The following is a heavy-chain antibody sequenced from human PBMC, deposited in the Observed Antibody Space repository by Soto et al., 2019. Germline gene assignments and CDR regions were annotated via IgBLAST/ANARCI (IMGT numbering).Heavy chain of an antibody. J-gene: IGHJ5*02. V-gene: IGHV1-69*13. CDR1: GGTFSSYA. D-gene: IGHD3-9*01. CDR2: IIPIFATA. CDR3: ARDRVGVRYFDWLPLDP. Sequence: PKASVKVSCKASGGTFSSYAISWVRQAPGQGLEWMGGIIPIFATANYAQKFQGRVTITADESTSTAYMELSSLRSEDTAVYHCARDRVGVRYFDWLPLDPWGQGTLVTVSS.